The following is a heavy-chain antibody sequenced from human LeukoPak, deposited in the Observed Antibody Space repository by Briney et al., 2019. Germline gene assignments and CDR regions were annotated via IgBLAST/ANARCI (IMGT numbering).Heavy chain of an antibody. CDR1: GGSISSYY. V-gene: IGHV4-59*01. J-gene: IGHJ3*02. Sequence: SETLSLTCTVSGGSISSYYWSWIRQPPGKGLEWIGYIYYSGSTNYNPSLKSRVTVSVDTSKNQFSLKLSSVTAADTAVYYCARDRYSGYVNDAFDIWGQGTMATVSS. CDR2: IYYSGST. D-gene: IGHD5-12*01. CDR3: ARDRYSGYVNDAFDI.